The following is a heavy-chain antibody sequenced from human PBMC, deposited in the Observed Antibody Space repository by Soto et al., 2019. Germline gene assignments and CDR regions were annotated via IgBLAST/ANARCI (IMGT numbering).Heavy chain of an antibody. CDR1: GGSISSYY. J-gene: IGHJ4*02. Sequence: QVQLQESGPGLVKPSETLSLTCAVSGGSISSYYWSWIRQPPGKGLEWLGYIFYTGSTDYNPSLKGRVTISVDTSKNDFSLQLTSVTAADTAVYYCARLNTGTYDYWGQGALVTVSS. CDR2: IFYTGST. V-gene: IGHV4-59*01. CDR3: ARLNTGTYDY.